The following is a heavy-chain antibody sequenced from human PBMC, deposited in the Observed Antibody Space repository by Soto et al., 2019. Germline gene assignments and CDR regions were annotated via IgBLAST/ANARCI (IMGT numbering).Heavy chain of an antibody. J-gene: IGHJ6*02. V-gene: IGHV3-23*01. CDR3: AGPLPYYYYGMDV. D-gene: IGHD2-21*01. CDR2: ISGSGGST. CDR1: GFTFSSYA. Sequence: GGSLRLSCAASGFTFSSYAMSWVRQAPGKGLEWVSAISGSGGSTYYADSVKGRFTISRDNSKNTLYRQMNSVKADDTAVYYCAGPLPYYYYGMDVWGQGTTVTVSS.